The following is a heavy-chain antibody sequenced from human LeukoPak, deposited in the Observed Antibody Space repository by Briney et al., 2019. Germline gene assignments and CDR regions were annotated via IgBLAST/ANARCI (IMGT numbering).Heavy chain of an antibody. CDR2: ISSSSNI. V-gene: IGHV3-21*01. CDR1: GFAFNIYS. J-gene: IGHJ4*02. D-gene: IGHD2-2*01. Sequence: PGGSLRLSCAASGFAFNIYSMNWVRQAPGKGLEWVSSISSSSNIYYADSVKGRFAVSRDNAKNEMYLQMNSLRAEDTAVYFCARGAGYCTSTSCHLWSDYWGQGTLVTVSS. CDR3: ARGAGYCTSTSCHLWSDY.